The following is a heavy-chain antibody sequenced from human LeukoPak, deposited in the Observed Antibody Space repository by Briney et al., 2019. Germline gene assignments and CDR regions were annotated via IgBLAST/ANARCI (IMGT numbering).Heavy chain of an antibody. Sequence: ASVKVSCKASGYTFTGYYMNWVRQAPGQGLEWMGWINPNSGGTNYAQKFQGRVTMTRDTSISTAYMELSRLRSDDTAVYYCAARTYYDILTGYYEYWGQGTLVTVSS. V-gene: IGHV1-2*02. CDR1: GYTFTGYY. CDR2: INPNSGGT. D-gene: IGHD3-9*01. CDR3: AARTYYDILTGYYEY. J-gene: IGHJ4*02.